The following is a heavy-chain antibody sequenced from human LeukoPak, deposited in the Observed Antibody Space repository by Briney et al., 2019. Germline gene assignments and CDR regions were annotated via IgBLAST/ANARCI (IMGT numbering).Heavy chain of an antibody. Sequence: GGSLRLSCAASGFTFSSYGMHWVRRAPGKGLEWAAVIWYDGSNKYYADSVKGRFTISRDNSKNTLYLQMNSLRAEDTAVYYCAREMIDYYDSFDYWGQGTLVTVSS. CDR2: IWYDGSNK. V-gene: IGHV3-33*01. CDR1: GFTFSSYG. CDR3: AREMIDYYDSFDY. J-gene: IGHJ4*02. D-gene: IGHD3-22*01.